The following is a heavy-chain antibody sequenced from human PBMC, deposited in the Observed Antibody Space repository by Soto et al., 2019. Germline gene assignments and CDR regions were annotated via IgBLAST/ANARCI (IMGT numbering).Heavy chain of an antibody. V-gene: IGHV1-69*01. J-gene: IGHJ3*02. CDR3: TRGVTANYMGGDAFDI. Sequence: QVLLVQSGAEVKKPGSSVKVTCKASGGTFSSYTISWVRQAPGQGLEYMGGIMPIFGTATYTQSFQDRVTITADESTSTVYMELRSLTSDDTAVYYCTRGVTANYMGGDAFDIWGQGTMVTVSS. CDR2: IMPIFGTA. D-gene: IGHD3-16*01. CDR1: GGTFSSYT.